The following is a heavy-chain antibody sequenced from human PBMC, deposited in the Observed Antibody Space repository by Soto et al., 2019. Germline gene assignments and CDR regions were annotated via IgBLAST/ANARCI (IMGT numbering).Heavy chain of an antibody. CDR3: VKDASNIPPHLARIAAAAGTYFDY. D-gene: IGHD6-13*01. V-gene: IGHV3-64D*06. J-gene: IGHJ4*02. CDR1: GFTFSSYA. CDR2: ISSNGGST. Sequence: PGGSLRLSCSASGFTFSSYAVHWVRQAPGKGLEYVSAISSNGGSTYYADSVKGRFTISRDNSKNTLYLQMSSLRAEDTAVYYCVKDASNIPPHLARIAAAAGTYFDYWGQGTLVTVSS.